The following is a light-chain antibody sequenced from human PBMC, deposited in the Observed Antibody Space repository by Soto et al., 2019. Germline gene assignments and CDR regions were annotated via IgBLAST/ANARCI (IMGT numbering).Light chain of an antibody. Sequence: EIVLTQSPGTLSLSPGERATLSCRASQSVSSNYLAWYQQKPGQAPRLLIYGASSRATDIPDRFSGSGSGTDFPLTISGLEPEDFAVYYCQQYGNSPPLTFGGGTKVEIK. V-gene: IGKV3-20*01. CDR2: GAS. CDR1: QSVSSNY. CDR3: QQYGNSPPLT. J-gene: IGKJ4*01.